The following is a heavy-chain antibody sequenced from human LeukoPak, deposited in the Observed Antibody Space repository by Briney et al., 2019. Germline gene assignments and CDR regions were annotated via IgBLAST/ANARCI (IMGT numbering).Heavy chain of an antibody. J-gene: IGHJ5*02. D-gene: IGHD2-15*01. V-gene: IGHV4-39*01. Sequence: SETLSLTCTVSGGSISSSSYFWAWLRQPPGKGLEWMGGFYYSGTTFYNPSLKSRVTISADTSKNQFSLRLSSVTAADTAVYYCARQPSLTYCSGGTCWFDPWGQGTLVTVSS. CDR3: ARQPSLTYCSGGTCWFDP. CDR2: FYYSGTT. CDR1: GGSISSSSYF.